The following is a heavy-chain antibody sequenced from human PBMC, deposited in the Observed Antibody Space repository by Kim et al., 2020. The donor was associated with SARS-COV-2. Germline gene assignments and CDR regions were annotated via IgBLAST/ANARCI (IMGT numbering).Heavy chain of an antibody. D-gene: IGHD3-10*01. CDR3: ARGIQHRTMVREGDY. J-gene: IGHJ4*02. Sequence: QKFQGRVTMTRNTSISTAYMELSSLRSEDTAVYYCARGIQHRTMVREGDYWGQGTLVTVSS. V-gene: IGHV1-8*01.